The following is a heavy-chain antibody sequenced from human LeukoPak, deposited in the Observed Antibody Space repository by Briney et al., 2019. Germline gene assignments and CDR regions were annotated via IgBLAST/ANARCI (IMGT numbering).Heavy chain of an antibody. V-gene: IGHV3-23*01. J-gene: IGHJ4*02. CDR3: ARLTATPHY. CDR2: IGGSGSST. D-gene: IGHD3-9*01. CDR1: GFTFSNYV. Sequence: GGSLRLSCAASGFTFSNYVMSWVRQAPGKGLEWVSAIGGSGSSTYSADSVKGRFTISRDNSKNTLFLQMNSLRAEDTAVYYCARLTATPHYWGQGTLVTVSS.